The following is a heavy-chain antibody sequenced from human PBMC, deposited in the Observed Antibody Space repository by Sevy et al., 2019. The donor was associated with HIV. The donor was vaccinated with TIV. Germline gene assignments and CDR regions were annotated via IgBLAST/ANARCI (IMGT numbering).Heavy chain of an antibody. CDR1: GFTFSSYA. J-gene: IGHJ4*02. CDR3: AREDSGYEY. V-gene: IGHV3-23*01. D-gene: IGHD5-12*01. Sequence: GGSLRLSCAASGFTFSSYAMSWVRQAPGKGLEWVSSISASGGSIYYADSVKGRFTISRDNSKKTVDLQMNSLRAGDTAVYYCAREDSGYEYWGQGTLVTVSS. CDR2: ISASGGSI.